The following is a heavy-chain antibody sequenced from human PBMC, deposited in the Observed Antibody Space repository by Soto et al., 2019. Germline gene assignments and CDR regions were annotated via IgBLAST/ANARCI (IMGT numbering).Heavy chain of an antibody. CDR3: ARHSGSSWDPFDS. Sequence: SETLSLTCTVSGGSISSSGYYWGWIRQPPGKGLECIGSIYYSGSTYFNPSLKSRVTISVDTSKNQFSLKLSSVTAADTAVYYCARHSGSSWDPFDSWGQGTLVIVSS. J-gene: IGHJ4*02. V-gene: IGHV4-39*01. D-gene: IGHD6-13*01. CDR1: GGSISSSGYY. CDR2: IYYSGST.